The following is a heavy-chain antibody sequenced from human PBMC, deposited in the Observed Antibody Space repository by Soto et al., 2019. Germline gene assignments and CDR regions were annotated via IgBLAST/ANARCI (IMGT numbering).Heavy chain of an antibody. J-gene: IGHJ4*02. Sequence: QVQMVQSGPEVKKPGASVKVSCAASGYTFTSYGISWVRQAPGKGLEWMGWISTYNGNTNYAQNLQGRVTVTTDTSATTAYMELRSLRSDDTAVYYCARIDRASDSTWGQGTLVIVSS. CDR2: ISTYNGNT. V-gene: IGHV1-18*01. CDR1: GYTFTSYG. CDR3: ARIDRASDST. D-gene: IGHD4-17*01.